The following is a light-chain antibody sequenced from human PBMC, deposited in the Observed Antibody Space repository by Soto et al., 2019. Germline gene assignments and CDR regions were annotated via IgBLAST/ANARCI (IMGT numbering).Light chain of an antibody. CDR3: QAWDRSTVV. CDR1: ELGDKY. J-gene: IGLJ3*02. V-gene: IGLV3-1*01. CDR2: QDN. Sequence: SYELSQPPSVSVSPGQTASITCSGDELGDKYACWYQQKPGQSPVLVIYQDNKRPSGTPARFSGSNSGNTATLTISGTQAMDEADYYRQAWDRSTVVFGGGTQLTVL.